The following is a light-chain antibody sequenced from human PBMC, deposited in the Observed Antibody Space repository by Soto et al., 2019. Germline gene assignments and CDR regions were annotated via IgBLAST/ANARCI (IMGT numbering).Light chain of an antibody. CDR2: GAS. Sequence: EIVMTQSPATLSVSPGERATLSCRASQSVSSNLAWYQQKPGQAPRLLIYGASSRATGIPDRFSGSGSGTDFTLTISRLEPEDFAVYCCQQYGSSPPYTFGQGTKLEIK. J-gene: IGKJ2*01. CDR1: QSVSSN. CDR3: QQYGSSPPYT. V-gene: IGKV3-20*01.